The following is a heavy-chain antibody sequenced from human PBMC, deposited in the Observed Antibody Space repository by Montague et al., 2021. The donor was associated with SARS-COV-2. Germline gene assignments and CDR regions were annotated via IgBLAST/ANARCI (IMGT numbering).Heavy chain of an antibody. D-gene: IGHD5-12*01. V-gene: IGHV4-34*01. CDR2: VNSGGST. Sequence: SETLSLTCTVSGASFSGNYWTWLRQSPGKGLEWMGDVNSGGSTNYNPSYKSRVAISVDTSKNQFSLSLRSLTAADTATYFCARSHYDDYFDFWGHGTQVTVSS. CDR1: GASFSGNY. CDR3: ARSHYDDYFDF. J-gene: IGHJ4*01.